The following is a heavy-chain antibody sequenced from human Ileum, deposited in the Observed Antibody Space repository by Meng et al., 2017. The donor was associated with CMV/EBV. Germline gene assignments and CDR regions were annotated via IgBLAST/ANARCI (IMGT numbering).Heavy chain of an antibody. Sequence: ESLKISCAASGFTFSSYSMNWVRQAPGKGLEWIGEINHSGSTNYNPSLKSRVTISVDTSKNQFSLKLSSVTAADTAVYYCASLRCQEEWDYYYGMDVWGQGTTVTVSS. CDR2: INHSGST. CDR1: GFTFSSYS. D-gene: IGHD4-17*01. V-gene: IGHV4-34*01. CDR3: ASLRCQEEWDYYYGMDV. J-gene: IGHJ6*02.